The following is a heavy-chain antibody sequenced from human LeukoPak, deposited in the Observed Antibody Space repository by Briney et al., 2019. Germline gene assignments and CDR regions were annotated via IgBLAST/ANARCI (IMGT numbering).Heavy chain of an antibody. D-gene: IGHD6-19*01. Sequence: ASVKVSCKASGYTFTGYYMHWVRQAPGQGLEWMGRINPNSGGTNYAQKVQGRVTMTRDTSISTAYMELSRLRSAATAVYYCAREGDLGHQWLVRYFDYWGQGTLVTVSS. CDR2: INPNSGGT. J-gene: IGHJ4*02. CDR3: AREGDLGHQWLVRYFDY. V-gene: IGHV1-2*06. CDR1: GYTFTGYY.